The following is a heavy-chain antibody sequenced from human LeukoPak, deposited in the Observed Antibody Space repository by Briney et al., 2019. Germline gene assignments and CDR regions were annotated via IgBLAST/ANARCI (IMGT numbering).Heavy chain of an antibody. CDR3: ARDTKYAFDN. D-gene: IGHD2-2*01. Sequence: PGGSLRLSCAASGFTFSDYSMNWVRQAPGKGLEWISYVGISSGNTEYADSVKGRFTISGDKAKNSLYLQMNSLRVEDTAVYYCARDTKYAFDNWGQGTLVTVSS. J-gene: IGHJ4*02. CDR1: GFTFSDYS. CDR2: VGISSGNT. V-gene: IGHV3-48*01.